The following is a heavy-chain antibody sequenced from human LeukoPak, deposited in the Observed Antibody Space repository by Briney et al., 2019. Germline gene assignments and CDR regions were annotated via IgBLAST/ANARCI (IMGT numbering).Heavy chain of an antibody. J-gene: IGHJ3*02. Sequence: SVKVSCKASGGTFSSYAISWVRQAPGQGLEWMGRIIPILGIANYAQKFQGRVTITADKSTSTAYMELSSLRSEDTAVYYCVRDGVRIADAFDIWGQGTMVTVSS. CDR3: VRDGVRIADAFDI. V-gene: IGHV1-69*04. D-gene: IGHD6-13*01. CDR2: IIPILGIA. CDR1: GGTFSSYA.